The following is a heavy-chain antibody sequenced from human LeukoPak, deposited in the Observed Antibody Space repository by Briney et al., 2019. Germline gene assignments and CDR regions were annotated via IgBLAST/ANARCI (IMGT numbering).Heavy chain of an antibody. J-gene: IGHJ4*02. V-gene: IGHV3-7*03. Sequence: GGSLRLSCAASEFTFSNNWMSWVRQAPGKGPEWVASIKEDGSIKYYVDSVKGRFTISRDNAKNSLYLQMSSLRAEDTAVYYCAKVIRASISVIVVVKASFDYWGQGSLVTVSS. D-gene: IGHD3-22*01. CDR1: EFTFSNNW. CDR3: AKVIRASISVIVVVKASFDY. CDR2: IKEDGSIK.